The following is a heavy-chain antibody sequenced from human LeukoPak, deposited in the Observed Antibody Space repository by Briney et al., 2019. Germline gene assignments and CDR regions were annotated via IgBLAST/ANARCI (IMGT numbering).Heavy chain of an antibody. D-gene: IGHD5/OR15-5a*01. CDR2: LYWDGST. V-gene: IGHV3-53*01. J-gene: IGHJ4*02. CDR3: ATKHMSTETDY. Sequence: GGSLRLSCAASGVTVGDSFISWVRQTPGKGLEWVSVLYWDGSTFYADSVKGRFTISRDDSRNTLYLQMDSLRAEDTAMYYCATKHMSTETDYWGQGTLVTVSS. CDR1: GVTVGDSF.